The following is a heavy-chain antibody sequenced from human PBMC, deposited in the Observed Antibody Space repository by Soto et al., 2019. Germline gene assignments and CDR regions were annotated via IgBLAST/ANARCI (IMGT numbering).Heavy chain of an antibody. D-gene: IGHD2-15*01. Sequence: GESLKISCKGSGYSFTKYWIIWVRQVPGKGLEWMGRIDTSYSYSHYSPSFQGHVTISADKSISTAYLQWSSLKASDTAMYYCARYCSSSSCSQLYGMDVWGQGTTVTVSS. CDR2: IDTSYSYS. CDR1: GYSFTKYW. CDR3: ARYCSSSSCSQLYGMDV. V-gene: IGHV5-10-1*01. J-gene: IGHJ6*02.